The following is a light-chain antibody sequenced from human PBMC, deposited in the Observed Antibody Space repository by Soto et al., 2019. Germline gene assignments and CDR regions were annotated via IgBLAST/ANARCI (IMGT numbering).Light chain of an antibody. V-gene: IGKV3-11*01. J-gene: IGKJ4*01. CDR2: DAS. CDR1: QSVSSY. CDR3: QQRSNWPPVT. Sequence: EIVLTQSPATLSLSPGERATLSCRASQSVSSYLAWYQQKPGQAPRLLIYDASNRATGIPARFSGSGSGTDFTLTMSSLEPEDCPIYYCQQRSNWPPVTFGGGTKVEIK.